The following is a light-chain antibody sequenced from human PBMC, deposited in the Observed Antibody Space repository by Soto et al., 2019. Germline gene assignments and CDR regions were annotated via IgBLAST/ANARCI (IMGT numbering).Light chain of an antibody. V-gene: IGKV3-20*01. CDR2: GAS. Sequence: EIVLTQSPGTLSLSPGERATLSCRASQSVSSSYLAWYQQKPGQAPRLLIYGASSRATGIPDRFSGSGSGRDFTLTLSRLDPEDFEVYYCQQSGSSPKTFGQGTKLEIK. CDR1: QSVSSSY. CDR3: QQSGSSPKT. J-gene: IGKJ2*01.